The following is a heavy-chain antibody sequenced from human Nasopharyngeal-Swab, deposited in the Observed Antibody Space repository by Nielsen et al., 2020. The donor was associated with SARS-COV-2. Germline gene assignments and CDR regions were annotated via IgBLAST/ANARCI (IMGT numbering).Heavy chain of an antibody. J-gene: IGHJ6*03. CDR3: ARGRDGATSYSNYHMDV. D-gene: IGHD4/OR15-4a*01. CDR2: INPTGET. V-gene: IGHV4-34*01. Sequence: WIRQPPGKGLEWIGQINPTGETNYNPSLGSRVSISLDSSRRQLSLKLSSVTPADTAVYFCARGRDGATSYSNYHMDVWGKGSAVPSP.